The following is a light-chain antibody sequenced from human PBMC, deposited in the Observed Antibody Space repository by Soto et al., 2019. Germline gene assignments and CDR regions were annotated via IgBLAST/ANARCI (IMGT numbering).Light chain of an antibody. CDR3: QKYNNWPQT. CDR2: DAS. V-gene: IGKV3-15*01. J-gene: IGKJ1*01. CDR1: QSLRSS. Sequence: ETMMTQSPDTLSVSLGERATLSCRASQSLRSSLAWYQQKPGQAPRLLIYDASTRATGIPARFSGSGSGTDFTLTIIGLQSEDFAVYYCQKYNNWPQTFGQGTKVAIK.